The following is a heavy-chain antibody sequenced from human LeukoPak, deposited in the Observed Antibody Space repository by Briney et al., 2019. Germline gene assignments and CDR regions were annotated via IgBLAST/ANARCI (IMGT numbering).Heavy chain of an antibody. CDR1: GDSISYFY. Sequence: PSETLSLTCSVSGDSISYFYWSWIRQAAGKGLEWIGRISGSGSTDYNASLKSRVTMSVDTSKNQLSLKVISVTAADTAVYYCASSTGVIGVDYWGQGTLVTVSS. CDR3: ASSTGVIGVDY. V-gene: IGHV4-4*07. D-gene: IGHD3-16*02. CDR2: ISGSGST. J-gene: IGHJ4*02.